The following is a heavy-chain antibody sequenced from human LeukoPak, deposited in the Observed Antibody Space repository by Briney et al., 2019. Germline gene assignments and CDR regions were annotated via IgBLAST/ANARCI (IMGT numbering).Heavy chain of an antibody. CDR1: GFTFSSYS. D-gene: IGHD6-13*01. Sequence: AGYLRLSCAASGFTFSSYSMNWVRQATGKGLEWVLSISSSSSYIYYADSVKGRFTISRDNAKNSLYLQMNSLRAEDTAVYYCARDSSSWSFFDYWGQGTLVTVSS. CDR3: ARDSSSWSFFDY. CDR2: ISSSSSYI. J-gene: IGHJ4*02. V-gene: IGHV3-21*01.